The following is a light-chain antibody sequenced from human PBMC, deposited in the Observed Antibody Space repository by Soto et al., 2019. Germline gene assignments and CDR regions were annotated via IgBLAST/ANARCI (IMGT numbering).Light chain of an antibody. J-gene: IGLJ1*01. Sequence: QSVLAQPASVSGAPGQSITISCTGSSSDVGSHDLVSWYQHHPGKAPQLIIYDVSKRPSGVSNRFSGSKSGNTASLTISGLQAGEEADYQCCAYAGRSPPYVFGPGTKVNV. CDR2: DVS. V-gene: IGLV2-23*02. CDR3: CAYAGRSPPYV. CDR1: SSDVGSHDL.